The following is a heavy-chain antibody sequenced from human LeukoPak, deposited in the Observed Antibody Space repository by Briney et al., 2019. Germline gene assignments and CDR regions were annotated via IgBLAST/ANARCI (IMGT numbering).Heavy chain of an antibody. V-gene: IGHV3-15*01. CDR3: TPLGGAAGRVGY. CDR2: IKSKTDGGTT. CDR1: GFTFSSYG. Sequence: GGSLRLSCAASGFTFSSYGMHWVRQAPGKGLEWVGRIKSKTDGGTTDYAAPVKGRFTISRDDSKNTLYLQMNSLKTEDTAVYYCTPLGGAAGRVGYWGQGTLVTVSS. D-gene: IGHD6-13*01. J-gene: IGHJ4*02.